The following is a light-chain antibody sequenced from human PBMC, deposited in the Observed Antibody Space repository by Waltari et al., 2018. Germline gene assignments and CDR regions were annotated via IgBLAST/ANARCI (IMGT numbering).Light chain of an antibody. CDR2: WAS. Sequence: DIVMTQSPDSLAVSLGERATIHCKSSQTVLYSANNKNYLTWYQHKPGQPPKLLISWASIRESGVPDRVTGSGSGTDFTLTISSLQPEDFATYYCQQSYSTPRTFGQGTKLEIK. V-gene: IGKV4-1*01. CDR3: QQSYSTPRT. CDR1: QTVLYSANNKNY. J-gene: IGKJ2*01.